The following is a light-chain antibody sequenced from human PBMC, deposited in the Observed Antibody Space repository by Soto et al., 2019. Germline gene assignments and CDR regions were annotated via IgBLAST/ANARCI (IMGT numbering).Light chain of an antibody. CDR2: LNSDGSH. CDR3: QTWVTGHVV. V-gene: IGLV4-69*01. Sequence: QLVLTQSPSASASLGASVKLTCTLSSGHSSYAIAWHQQQPEKGPRYLMKLNSDGSHRKGDGIPDRFSGSSSGAERYLAISSLQAEDEADYYCQTWVTGHVVFGGGTKLTVL. CDR1: SGHSSYA. J-gene: IGLJ2*01.